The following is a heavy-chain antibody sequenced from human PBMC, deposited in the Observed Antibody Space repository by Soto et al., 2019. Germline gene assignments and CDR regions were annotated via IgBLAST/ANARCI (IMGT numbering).Heavy chain of an antibody. Sequence: ASVKVSCKASGYTFTSYDINWVRQATGQGLEWMGWMNPNSGNTGYAQKFQGRVTMTRNTSISTAYMELSSLRSEETAVYYCARGEMVRGVIINYSSYYMDVWGKGTTVTVSS. J-gene: IGHJ6*03. CDR3: ARGEMVRGVIINYSSYYMDV. CDR2: MNPNSGNT. D-gene: IGHD3-10*01. CDR1: GYTFTSYD. V-gene: IGHV1-8*01.